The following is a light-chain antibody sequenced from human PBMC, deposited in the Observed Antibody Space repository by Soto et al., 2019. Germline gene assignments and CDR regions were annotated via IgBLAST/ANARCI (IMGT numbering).Light chain of an antibody. CDR3: QQYYTTPRT. V-gene: IGKV4-1*01. CDR2: WAS. J-gene: IGKJ1*01. CDR1: QSVLFSSNNKNY. Sequence: DIVMTQSPDSLAVSLGERATINCKSSQSVLFSSNNKNYLAWYQQKAGQPPKVLIYWASTRESGVPDRFSGSGSGTDFTLTISNLQAEDVAIYYCQQYYTTPRTFGQGTKVEIK.